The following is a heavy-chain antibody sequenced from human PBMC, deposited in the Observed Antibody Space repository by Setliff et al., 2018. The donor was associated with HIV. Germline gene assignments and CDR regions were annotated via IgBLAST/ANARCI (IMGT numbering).Heavy chain of an antibody. D-gene: IGHD2-15*01. CDR1: GGSISTSY. Sequence: SETLSLTCTVSGGSISTSYWNWIRQPPGKGREWIAYIYISGTTNYNPSLKSRVTISLDTSRNQFSLKLGSVTAADTAMYYCAREHCSGGSCNGFDIWGQGTMVTVSS. V-gene: IGHV4-4*09. CDR2: IYISGTT. CDR3: AREHCSGGSCNGFDI. J-gene: IGHJ3*02.